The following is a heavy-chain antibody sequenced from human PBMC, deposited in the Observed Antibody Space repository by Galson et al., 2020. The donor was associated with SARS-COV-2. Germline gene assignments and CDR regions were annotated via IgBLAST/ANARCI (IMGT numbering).Heavy chain of an antibody. CDR1: GYSVSTTNY. Sequence: SKTLSLTCTVSGYSVSTTNYWGWVRQPPGRGLEWIGSVYPSGTTYYNPSLKSRVTISVDTSKNQFSLRLDSVTAAATALYYCARQGVNMIVLVTVPGWYFDLWGRGTLVTVSS. CDR3: ARQGVNMIVLVTVPGWYFDL. J-gene: IGHJ2*01. D-gene: IGHD3-22*01. V-gene: IGHV4-38-2*02. CDR2: VYPSGTT.